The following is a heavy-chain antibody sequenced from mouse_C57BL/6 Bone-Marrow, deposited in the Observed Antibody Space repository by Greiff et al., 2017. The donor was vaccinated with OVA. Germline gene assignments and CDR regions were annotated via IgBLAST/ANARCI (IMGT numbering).Heavy chain of an antibody. CDR1: GYTFTSYW. D-gene: IGHD3-2*02. Sequence: QVQLQQSGAELVMPGASVKLSCKASGYTFTSYWMHWVKQRPGQGLEWIGEIDPSDSYTNYNQKFKGKSTLTVDKSSSTAYMQLSSLTSEDSAVYYCARSVGQLRLRSVDYWGQGTTLTVSS. CDR3: ARSVGQLRLRSVDY. CDR2: IDPSDSYT. V-gene: IGHV1-69*01. J-gene: IGHJ2*01.